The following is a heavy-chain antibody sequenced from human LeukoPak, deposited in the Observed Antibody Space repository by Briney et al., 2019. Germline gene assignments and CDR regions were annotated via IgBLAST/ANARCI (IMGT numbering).Heavy chain of an antibody. D-gene: IGHD5-18*01. Sequence: GGSLRLSCSASGFTFSSYGMHWVRQAPGKGLEWVAVISYDGSNKYYADSVKGRFTISRDNSKNTLYLQMNSLRAEDTAVYYCAKGAGGYSYGYRIDYWGQGTLVTVSS. CDR2: ISYDGSNK. V-gene: IGHV3-30*18. J-gene: IGHJ4*02. CDR3: AKGAGGYSYGYRIDY. CDR1: GFTFSSYG.